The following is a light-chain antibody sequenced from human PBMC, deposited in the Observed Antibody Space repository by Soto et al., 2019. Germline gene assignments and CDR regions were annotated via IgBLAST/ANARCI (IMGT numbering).Light chain of an antibody. CDR3: HQYDSWT. J-gene: IGKJ1*01. V-gene: IGKV3-20*01. Sequence: EIVLTQSPGTLSLSPGERATLSCRASQSVSSSYLVWHQQKPGQAPRLLIYAASSRATGILDRFSGSGSGADFTLTISRLEPEDFAVYYCHQYDSWTFGQGTKVDIK. CDR2: AAS. CDR1: QSVSSSY.